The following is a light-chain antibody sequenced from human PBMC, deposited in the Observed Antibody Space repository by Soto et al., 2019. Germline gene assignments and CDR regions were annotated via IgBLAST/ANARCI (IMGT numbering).Light chain of an antibody. CDR1: QSVGNY. J-gene: IGKJ3*01. CDR2: DAS. Sequence: EIVLTQSPATLSLSPGERATLSCRASQSVGNYLAWYQQKPGQAPRLLIYDASNRATGIPARFSGSGSGTDFTLTISSLEPEDFAFYYCQQRSNWPPIFTFGPGTKVDL. V-gene: IGKV3-11*01. CDR3: QQRSNWPPIFT.